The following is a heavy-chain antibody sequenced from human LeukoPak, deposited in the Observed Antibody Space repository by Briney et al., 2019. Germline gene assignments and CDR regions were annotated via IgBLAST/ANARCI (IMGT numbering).Heavy chain of an antibody. J-gene: IGHJ4*02. CDR3: AREGTLGSGWYDY. D-gene: IGHD6-19*01. CDR2: IYNSGTT. Sequence: PSETLSLTCTVSGGSISKEGDYWSWIRQPAGKGLEWIGRIYNSGTTNYNPSVKSRISMSVDTSENQFSLNLRSVTAADTAVYYCAREGTLGSGWYDYWGQGTLVTVSS. V-gene: IGHV4-61*02. CDR1: GGSISKEGDY.